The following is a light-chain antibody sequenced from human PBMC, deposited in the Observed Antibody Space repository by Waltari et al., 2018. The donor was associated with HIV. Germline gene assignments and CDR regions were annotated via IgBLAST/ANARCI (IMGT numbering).Light chain of an antibody. J-gene: IGLJ3*02. CDR1: SSNIRSNY. Sequence: QSVLTQPPSASGTPGQRVTISCSGSSSNIRSNYVYWFQQLPGTIPRLLIYKNDQRPSGVPDRFSGSKSGTSASLAISGLRSEDEADYSCVAWDDSLSGLLFGGGTKLTVL. CDR2: KND. CDR3: VAWDDSLSGLL. V-gene: IGLV1-47*01.